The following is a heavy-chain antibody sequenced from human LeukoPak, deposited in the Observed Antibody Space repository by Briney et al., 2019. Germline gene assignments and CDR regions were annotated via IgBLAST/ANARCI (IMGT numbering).Heavy chain of an antibody. D-gene: IGHD3-3*01. CDR3: ARGSITVFGADNWFDP. V-gene: IGHV4-34*01. J-gene: IGHJ5*02. Sequence: SETLSLTCAVYGGSFCCYYWSWIRQPPGKGLEWIGEINHSGSTNYNPSLKSRVTISVDTSKNQFSLKLSSVIAADTAVYYCARGSITVFGADNWFDPWGQGTLVTVSS. CDR2: INHSGST. CDR1: GGSFCCYY.